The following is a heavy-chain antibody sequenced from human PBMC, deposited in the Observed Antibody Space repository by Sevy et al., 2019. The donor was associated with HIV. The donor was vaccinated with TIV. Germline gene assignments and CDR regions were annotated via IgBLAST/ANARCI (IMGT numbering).Heavy chain of an antibody. D-gene: IGHD3-16*01. CDR1: GFTFSANW. J-gene: IGHJ4*02. V-gene: IGHV3-7*01. CDR3: PHEPFGRFEF. CDR2: IKADGSDK. Sequence: GGSLRLSCAASGFTFSANWMNWVRQAPGKGLEWVANIKADGSDKHYVDSVEDRFTISRDNAKNLLFLQMNSLRVEGTAVYNFPHEPFGRFEFWGQGTLSPSPQ.